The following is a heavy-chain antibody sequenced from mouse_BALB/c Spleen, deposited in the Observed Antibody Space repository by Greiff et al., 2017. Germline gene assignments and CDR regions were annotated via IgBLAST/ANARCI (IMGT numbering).Heavy chain of an antibody. V-gene: IGHV5-6-5*01. Sequence: EVQLVESGGGLVKPGGSLKLSCAASGFTFSSYAMSWVRQTPEKRLEWVASISSGGSTYYPDSVKGRFTISRDNARNILYLQMSSLRSEDTAMYYCARGRYDEAYWGQGTLVTVSA. CDR3: ARGRYDEAY. CDR1: GFTFSSYA. J-gene: IGHJ3*01. CDR2: ISSGGST. D-gene: IGHD2-3*01.